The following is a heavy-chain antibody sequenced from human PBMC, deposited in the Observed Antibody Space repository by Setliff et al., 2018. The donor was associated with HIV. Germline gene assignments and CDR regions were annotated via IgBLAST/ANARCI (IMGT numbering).Heavy chain of an antibody. CDR1: GFTISSHA. Sequence: GGSLRLSCAASGFTISSHAMHWVRQAPGKGLEWVADISYDGSNKYYADSVRGRFTISRDNSKGILYLQMNSLRTEDTAIYYCASGYCTAGACSRAFETWGQGTMVTVSS. CDR3: ASGYCTAGACSRAFET. D-gene: IGHD2-8*02. CDR2: ISYDGSNK. V-gene: IGHV3-30*04. J-gene: IGHJ3*02.